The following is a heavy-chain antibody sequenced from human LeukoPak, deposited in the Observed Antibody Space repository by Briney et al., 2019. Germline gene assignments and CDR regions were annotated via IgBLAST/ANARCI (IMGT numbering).Heavy chain of an antibody. CDR2: ISAYNGNT. D-gene: IGHD5-24*01. Sequence: GASVKVSCKASGYTFTSYGISWVRQAPGQGLEWMGWISAYNGNTNYAQKLQGRVTMTTDTSTSTAYMELSSLRSEDTAVYYCATPPYGGYKGYFDYWGQGTLVTVSS. J-gene: IGHJ4*02. CDR1: GYTFTSYG. V-gene: IGHV1-18*01. CDR3: ATPPYGGYKGYFDY.